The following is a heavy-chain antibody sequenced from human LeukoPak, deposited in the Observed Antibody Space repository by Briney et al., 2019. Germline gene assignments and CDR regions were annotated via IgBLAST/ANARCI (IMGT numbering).Heavy chain of an antibody. V-gene: IGHV4-59*12. CDR2: IYYSGST. J-gene: IGHJ4*02. Sequence: SETLSLTCTVSGGSISRYYWSWIRPPPGKGLEGVGYIYYSGSTNYNPSLKSRVTISVDPSNNQYSQKLSSVTAADTAVYYCARVTLYYDFWSGYSYYFDYWGQGTLVTVSS. CDR1: GGSISRYY. D-gene: IGHD3-3*01. CDR3: ARVTLYYDFWSGYSYYFDY.